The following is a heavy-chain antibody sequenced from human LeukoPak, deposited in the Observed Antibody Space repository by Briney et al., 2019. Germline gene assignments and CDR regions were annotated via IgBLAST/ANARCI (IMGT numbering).Heavy chain of an antibody. CDR2: ISGSGGST. D-gene: IGHD5-18*01. CDR1: GFTFSSYA. J-gene: IGHJ4*02. Sequence: PGGSLRLSCAASGFTFSSYAMSWVRQAPGKGLEWVSGISGSGGSTYYADFVKGRFTISRDNSKNTLYLQMNSLRAEDTAVYYCAKGGFVDSGMVIDYWGQGTVVTVSS. CDR3: AKGGFVDSGMVIDY. V-gene: IGHV3-23*01.